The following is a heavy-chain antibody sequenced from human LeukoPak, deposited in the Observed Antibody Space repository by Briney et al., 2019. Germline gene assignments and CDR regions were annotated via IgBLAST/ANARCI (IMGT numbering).Heavy chain of an antibody. CDR3: AKDDAWLRFGE. CDR1: GFPFSSYG. V-gene: IGHV3-30*02. Sequence: GGSLRLSCAASGFPFSSYGMHWVRQAPGKGLEWVAFIRYDGSNKYYADSVKGRFTISRDNSKNTLYLEVISLTAEDTAVYYCAKDDAWLRFGEWSQGTLVTVSS. J-gene: IGHJ4*02. CDR2: IRYDGSNK. D-gene: IGHD3-10*01.